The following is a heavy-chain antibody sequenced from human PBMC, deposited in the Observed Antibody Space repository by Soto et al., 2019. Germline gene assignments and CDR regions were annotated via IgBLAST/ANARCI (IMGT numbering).Heavy chain of an antibody. J-gene: IGHJ4*02. D-gene: IGHD3-22*01. CDR3: ARATSYYDSSGLFDY. CDR2: IYYSGST. CDR1: GGSISSYY. Sequence: PSETLSLTCTVSGGSISSYYWSWIRQPPGKGLEWIGYIYYSGSTNYNPSLKSRVTISVDTSKNQFSLKLSSVTAADTAVYYCARATSYYDSSGLFDYWGQGTLVTVSS. V-gene: IGHV4-59*01.